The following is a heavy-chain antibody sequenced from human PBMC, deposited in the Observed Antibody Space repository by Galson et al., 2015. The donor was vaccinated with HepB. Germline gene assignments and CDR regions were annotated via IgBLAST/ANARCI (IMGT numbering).Heavy chain of an antibody. J-gene: IGHJ5*02. CDR3: ASDSKGFNWFDP. CDR2: IYTSGST. CDR1: GGSISNYY. Sequence: SETLSLTCSVSGGSISNYYCNWIRQPAGKGLEWIGRIYTSGSTNYNPSFKSRVTMSVDTSKNQFSLKLSSVTAADTAVYYCASDSKGFNWFDPWGQGTLVTVSS. V-gene: IGHV4-4*07.